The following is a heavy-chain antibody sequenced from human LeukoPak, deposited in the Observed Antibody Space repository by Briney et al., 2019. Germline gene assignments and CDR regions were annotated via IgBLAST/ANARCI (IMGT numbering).Heavy chain of an antibody. CDR1: GGSISSGSYY. V-gene: IGHV4-61*02. CDR2: IYTSGST. J-gene: IGHJ6*03. Sequence: SQTLSLTCTVSGGSISSGSYYWSWIRQPAGKGLEWIGRIYTSGSTNYNPSLKSRVTISVDTSKNQFSLKLSSVTAADTAVYYCAREPKSSIAARPYYYYYYMDVWGKGXTVXVSS. CDR3: AREPKSSIAARPYYYYYYMDV. D-gene: IGHD6-6*01.